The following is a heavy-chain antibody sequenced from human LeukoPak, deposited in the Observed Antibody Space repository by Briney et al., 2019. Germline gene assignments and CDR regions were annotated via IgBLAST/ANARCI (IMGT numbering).Heavy chain of an antibody. D-gene: IGHD2-2*01. CDR1: GGSISSGGYY. V-gene: IGHV4-34*01. CDR2: INHSGST. CDR3: ARICDIVVVKGMDWFDP. Sequence: SETLSLTCAVSGGSISSGGYYWSWIRQPPGKGLEWIGEINHSGSTNYNPSLKRRVTISVDTSKNQFSLKLSSVTAADTAVYYCARICDIVVVKGMDWFDPWGQGTLVTVSS. J-gene: IGHJ5*02.